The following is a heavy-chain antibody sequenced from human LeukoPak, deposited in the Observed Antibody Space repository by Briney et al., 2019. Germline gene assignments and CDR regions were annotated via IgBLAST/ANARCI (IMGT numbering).Heavy chain of an antibody. CDR3: ARDKAMAPFFFDY. D-gene: IGHD5-18*01. Sequence: GGSLRLSCAASGFTFSGYGMHWVRQAPDKGLEWVAVIWYDGSNKYYADSVKGRFTISRDNSKNTLYLQMNSLRAEDTAVYYCARDKAMAPFFFDYWGQGTLVTVSS. J-gene: IGHJ4*02. CDR2: IWYDGSNK. V-gene: IGHV3-33*08. CDR1: GFTFSGYG.